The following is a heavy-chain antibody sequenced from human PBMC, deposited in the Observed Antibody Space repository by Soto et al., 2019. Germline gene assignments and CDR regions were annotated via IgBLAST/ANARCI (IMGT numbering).Heavy chain of an antibody. Sequence: HPGGSLRLSCAASGFTVSSNYMSWVRQAPGKGLEWVSVIYSGGSTYYADSVKGRFTISRDNSKNTLYLQMNSLRAEDTAVYYCAREHYPYYYMDVWGKGTTVTVSS. CDR2: IYSGGST. CDR3: AREHYPYYYMDV. J-gene: IGHJ6*03. D-gene: IGHD3-10*01. CDR1: GFTVSSNY. V-gene: IGHV3-66*01.